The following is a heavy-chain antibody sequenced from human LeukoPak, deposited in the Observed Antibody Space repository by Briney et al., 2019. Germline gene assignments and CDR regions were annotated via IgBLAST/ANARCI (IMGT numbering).Heavy chain of an antibody. D-gene: IGHD2-15*01. CDR3: ARAELYCSGGSCYSRWFDP. Sequence: SETLSLTCTVSGGSISSGSYYWSWIRQPAGKGLEWIGRIYTSGSTNYNPSLKSRVTISVDTSKNQFSLKLSSVTAADTAVYYCARAELYCSGGSCYSRWFDPWGQGTLVTVSS. V-gene: IGHV4-61*02. J-gene: IGHJ5*02. CDR2: IYTSGST. CDR1: GGSISSGSYY.